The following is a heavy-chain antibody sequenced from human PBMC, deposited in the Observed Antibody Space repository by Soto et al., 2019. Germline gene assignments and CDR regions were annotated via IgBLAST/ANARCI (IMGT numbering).Heavy chain of an antibody. D-gene: IGHD3-16*01. CDR1: GGSISSYC. CDR3: ASTSAGQYYYYYYMDV. J-gene: IGHJ6*03. Sequence: SETMSLTCTVSGGSISSYCWSWIRQPPGKGLEWIGYIYYSGSTNYNPSLKSRVTISVDTSKNQFSLKLSSVTAADTAVYYCASTSAGQYYYYYYMDVWGKGTTVTVSS. CDR2: IYYSGST. V-gene: IGHV4-59*01.